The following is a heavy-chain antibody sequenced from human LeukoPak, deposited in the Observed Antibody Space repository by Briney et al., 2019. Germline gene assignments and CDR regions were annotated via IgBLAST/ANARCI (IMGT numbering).Heavy chain of an antibody. Sequence: GGSLRLSCVGSGFIFRSYAVTWVRQAPGKGLEWVSSITANGDATYYADSVKGRFTISRDNSKNTLYLQMSSLRAGDTAVYYCATFGVIVRNDYYDYWGQGALVAVSS. V-gene: IGHV3-23*01. J-gene: IGHJ4*02. CDR2: ITANGDAT. CDR1: GFIFRSYA. D-gene: IGHD3-3*01. CDR3: ATFGVIVRNDYYDY.